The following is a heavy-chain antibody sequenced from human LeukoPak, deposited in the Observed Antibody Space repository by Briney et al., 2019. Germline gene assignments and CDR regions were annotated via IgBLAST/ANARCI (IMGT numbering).Heavy chain of an antibody. Sequence: SETLSLTCAVSGYSISSGYYWGWIRQPPGKGLEWIGTIYHSGTTYYNPSLKSRVTISVDTSKNQFSLRLSSVTAADTAVYYCARGSDSWHKDYWGQGTLVTVSS. J-gene: IGHJ4*02. CDR2: IYHSGTT. CDR3: ARGSDSWHKDY. CDR1: GYSISSGYY. D-gene: IGHD6-13*01. V-gene: IGHV4-38-2*01.